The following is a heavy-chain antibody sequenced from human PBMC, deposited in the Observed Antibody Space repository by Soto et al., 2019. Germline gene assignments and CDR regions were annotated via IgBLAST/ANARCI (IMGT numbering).Heavy chain of an antibody. CDR1: GFTFSSYG. CDR2: IWYDGSNK. Sequence: GGSLRLSCAASGFTFSSYGMHWVRQAPGKGLEWVAVIWYDGSNKYYADSVKGRFTISRDNAKNSLYLEMNSLRAEDTAVYYCARESEDLTSNFDYWGQGTLVTVS. J-gene: IGHJ4*02. V-gene: IGHV3-33*01. CDR3: ARESEDLTSNFDY.